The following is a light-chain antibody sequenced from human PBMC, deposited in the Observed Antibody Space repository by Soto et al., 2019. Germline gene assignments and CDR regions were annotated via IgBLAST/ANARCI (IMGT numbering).Light chain of an antibody. CDR2: DAS. CDR3: QQRSNWPPMYT. V-gene: IGKV3-11*01. Sequence: EIVLTQSPATLSLSPGERATLSCWASQSVSTCLAWYQHKPGQAPRLLIYDASNRATGIPARFSGSGSETDFTLTISSLEPEDVAVYYCQQRSNWPPMYTFGQGTKLEIK. J-gene: IGKJ2*01. CDR1: QSVSTC.